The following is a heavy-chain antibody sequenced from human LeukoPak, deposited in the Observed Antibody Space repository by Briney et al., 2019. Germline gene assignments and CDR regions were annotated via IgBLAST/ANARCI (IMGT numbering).Heavy chain of an antibody. CDR3: ARAGITMIDPKLREPHKNWYFDL. CDR2: IYSGGST. V-gene: IGHV3-53*01. CDR1: GFTVSSNY. J-gene: IGHJ2*01. Sequence: PGGSLRLSCAASGFTVSSNYMSWVRQAPGKGLEWVSVIYSGGSTYYADSVKGRFTISRDNSKNTLYLQMNSLRAEDTAVYTCARAGITMIDPKLREPHKNWYFDLCGRGTLDTVCS. D-gene: IGHD3-22*01.